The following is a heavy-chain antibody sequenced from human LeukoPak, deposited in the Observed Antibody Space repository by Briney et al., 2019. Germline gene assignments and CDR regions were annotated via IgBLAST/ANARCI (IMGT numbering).Heavy chain of an antibody. Sequence: PSETLSLTCTVSGGSISSYYWSWIRQPPGKGLEWIGYIYYSGSTNYNPSLKSRVTISVDTSKNQFSLKLSSVTAADTAVYYCARDSPHSSTTDAFDIWGQGTMVTVSS. CDR1: GGSISSYY. D-gene: IGHD2-2*01. V-gene: IGHV4-59*01. J-gene: IGHJ3*02. CDR3: ARDSPHSSTTDAFDI. CDR2: IYYSGST.